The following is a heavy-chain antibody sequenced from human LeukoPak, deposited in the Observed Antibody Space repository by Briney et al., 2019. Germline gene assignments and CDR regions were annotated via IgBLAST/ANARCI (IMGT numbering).Heavy chain of an antibody. D-gene: IGHD3-10*01. CDR2: ISGSGGST. Sequence: PGGSLRLSCAASGFTFSSYAMSWVRQAPGKGLEWVSAISGSGGSTYYADSVKGRFTISRDNSKNTLYLQMNSLRAEDTAVYYSAKDDYGSGSLTFDYWGQGTLVTVSS. CDR3: AKDDYGSGSLTFDY. J-gene: IGHJ4*02. CDR1: GFTFSSYA. V-gene: IGHV3-23*01.